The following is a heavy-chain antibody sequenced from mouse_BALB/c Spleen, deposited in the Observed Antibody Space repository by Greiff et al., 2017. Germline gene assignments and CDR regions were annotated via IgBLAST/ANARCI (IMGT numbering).Heavy chain of an antibody. D-gene: IGHD2-1*01. CDR1: GYTFTSYT. J-gene: IGHJ4*01. V-gene: IGHV1-4*01. CDR2: INPSSGYT. CDR3: AFYGNYAMDY. Sequence: VQLVESGAELARPGASVKMSCKASGYTFTSYTMHWVKQRPGQGLEWIGYINPSSGYTNYNQKFKDKATLTADKSSSTAYMQLSSLTSEDSAVYYCAFYGNYAMDYWGQGTSVTVSS.